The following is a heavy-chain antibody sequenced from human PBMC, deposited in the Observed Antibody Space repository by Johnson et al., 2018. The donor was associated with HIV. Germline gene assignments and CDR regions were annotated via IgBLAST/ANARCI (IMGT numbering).Heavy chain of an antibody. Sequence: QVQLVESGGGLVQPGRSLRLSCAASGFTFSSYAMHWVRQAPGKGLAWVAVISYDGSNKYYADSVKGRFTISRDNSKNTLYLQMNSLRAEDTAVYYCARVLTTRGAFDIWGQGTMVTVSS. CDR2: ISYDGSNK. J-gene: IGHJ3*02. CDR3: ARVLTTRGAFDI. CDR1: GFTFSSYA. D-gene: IGHD3-9*01. V-gene: IGHV3-30-3*01.